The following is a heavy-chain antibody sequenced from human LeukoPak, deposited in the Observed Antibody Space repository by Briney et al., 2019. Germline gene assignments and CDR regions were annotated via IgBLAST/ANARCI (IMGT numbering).Heavy chain of an antibody. Sequence: ASVKVSCKASGGTFSSYAISWVRQATGQGLEWMGWMNPNSGNTGYAQKFQGRVTITRNTSISTAYMELSSLRSEDTAVYYCARGQTGDTRYYYYMDVWGKGTTVTVSS. D-gene: IGHD7-27*01. CDR3: ARGQTGDTRYYYYMDV. CDR1: GGTFSSYA. J-gene: IGHJ6*03. CDR2: MNPNSGNT. V-gene: IGHV1-8*03.